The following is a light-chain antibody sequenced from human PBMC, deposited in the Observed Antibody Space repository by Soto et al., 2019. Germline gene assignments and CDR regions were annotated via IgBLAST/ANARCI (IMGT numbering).Light chain of an antibody. CDR1: QSLLPSSGYNC. CDR2: LGS. CDR3: MQALQTPLT. V-gene: IGKV2-28*01. J-gene: IGKJ4*01. Sequence: DLVMTQSPLSLPVTPGEPASISCRSSQSLLPSSGYNCLDWYLQKPGQSPQLLIYLGSNRASGVPDRFSGSGSGTDFTLRISRVEAEDVGVYYCMQALQTPLTFGGGTKVEIK.